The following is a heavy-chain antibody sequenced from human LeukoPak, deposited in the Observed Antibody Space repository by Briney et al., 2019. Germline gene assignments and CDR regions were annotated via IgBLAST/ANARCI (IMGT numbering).Heavy chain of an antibody. D-gene: IGHD2-2*01. V-gene: IGHV3-30*18. Sequence: GRSLRLSCAASGFTFSSYGMHWVRQAPGKGLEWVAVISYDGSNKYYADSVKGRFTISRDNSKNTLYLQMNSLRAEDTAVYYCAKGYCSSTSCYADRYAFDIWGQGTMVTVSS. J-gene: IGHJ3*02. CDR1: GFTFSSYG. CDR3: AKGYCSSTSCYADRYAFDI. CDR2: ISYDGSNK.